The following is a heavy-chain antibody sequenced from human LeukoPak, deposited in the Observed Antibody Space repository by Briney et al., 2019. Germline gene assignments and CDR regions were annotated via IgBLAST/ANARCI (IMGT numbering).Heavy chain of an antibody. Sequence: PGGSLRLSCAASGFTFSSYAMGWVRQAPGKGLEWVSAISGSGGSTYYADSVKGRFTISRDNSKNTLYLQMNSLRAEDTAVYYCAKGSSGWYGVDYWGQGTLVTVSS. CDR1: GFTFSSYA. CDR3: AKGSSGWYGVDY. J-gene: IGHJ4*02. V-gene: IGHV3-23*01. CDR2: ISGSGGST. D-gene: IGHD6-19*01.